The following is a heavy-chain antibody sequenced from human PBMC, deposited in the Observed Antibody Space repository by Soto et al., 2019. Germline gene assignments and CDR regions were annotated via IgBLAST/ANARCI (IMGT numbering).Heavy chain of an antibody. Sequence: QVQLVESGGGVVQPGRSLRLSCAASGFTFSSYGMHWVRQAPGKGLEWVAVISYDGSNKYYADSVKGRFTISRDNSKNTLYLQMNSLRAEDTAVYYCAKEDTDSTFDYWGQGTLVTVSS. J-gene: IGHJ4*02. D-gene: IGHD3-22*01. CDR3: AKEDTDSTFDY. V-gene: IGHV3-30*18. CDR2: ISYDGSNK. CDR1: GFTFSSYG.